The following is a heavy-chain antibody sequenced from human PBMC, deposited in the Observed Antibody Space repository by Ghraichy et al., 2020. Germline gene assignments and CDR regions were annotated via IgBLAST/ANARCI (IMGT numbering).Heavy chain of an antibody. CDR1: GGSIRSYY. Sequence: SETLSLTCTVSGGSIRSYYWSWIRQPPGKGLEWIGYIYYSGSTNYNPSLKSRVTISVDTSKNQFSLKLSSVTAADTAVYYCARGQPGITGTTSLSSGDYGMDVWGQGTTVTVSS. CDR2: IYYSGST. CDR3: ARGQPGITGTTSLSSGDYGMDV. D-gene: IGHD1-7*01. V-gene: IGHV4-59*01. J-gene: IGHJ6*02.